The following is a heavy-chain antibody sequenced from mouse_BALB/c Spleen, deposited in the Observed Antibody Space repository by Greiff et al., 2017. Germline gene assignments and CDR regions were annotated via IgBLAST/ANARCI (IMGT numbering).Heavy chain of an antibody. CDR2: ISSGSSTI. Sequence: EVQVVESGGGLVQPGGSRKLSCAASGFTFSSFGMHWVRQAPEKGLEWVAYISSGSSTIYYADTVKGRFTISRDNPKNTLFLQMTSLRSEDTAMYYCARWGRHFDYWGQGTTLTVSS. J-gene: IGHJ2*01. D-gene: IGHD1-2*01. V-gene: IGHV5-17*02. CDR1: GFTFSSFG. CDR3: ARWGRHFDY.